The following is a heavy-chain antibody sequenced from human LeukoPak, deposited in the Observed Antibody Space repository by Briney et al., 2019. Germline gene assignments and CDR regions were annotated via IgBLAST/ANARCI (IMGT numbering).Heavy chain of an antibody. D-gene: IGHD3-3*01. CDR3: ARNRGKPEIILRFLEWTLDAFDI. CDR2: IKQDGSEK. J-gene: IGHJ3*02. Sequence: GGSLRLSCAASGFTFSSYWMSWVRQAPGKGLEWVANIKQDGSEKYYVDSVKGRFTISRDNAKNSLYLQMNSLRAEDTAVYYCARNRGKPEIILRFLEWTLDAFDIWGQGTMVTVSS. V-gene: IGHV3-7*01. CDR1: GFTFSSYW.